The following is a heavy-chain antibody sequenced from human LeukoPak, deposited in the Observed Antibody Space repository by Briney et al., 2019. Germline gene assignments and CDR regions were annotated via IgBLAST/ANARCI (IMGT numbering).Heavy chain of an antibody. CDR3: ARDLSGSGDY. V-gene: IGHV1-8*01. Sequence: ASVKVSCKASGCTFTSYDINWVRQATGQGLEWMGWMNPNSGNPGYAQKFQGRVTMTRNTSISTAYMELSSLRSEDTAVYYCARDLSGSGDYWGQGTLVTVSS. CDR2: MNPNSGNP. CDR1: GCTFTSYD. D-gene: IGHD3-22*01. J-gene: IGHJ4*02.